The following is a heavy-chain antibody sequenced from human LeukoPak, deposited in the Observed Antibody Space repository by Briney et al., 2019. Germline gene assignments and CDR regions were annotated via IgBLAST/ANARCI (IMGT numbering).Heavy chain of an antibody. CDR3: ARGGNQLLSSYFYTDV. CDR1: GYEFSSYW. V-gene: IGHV5-51*01. Sequence: GESLKISCKSSGYEFSSYWIGWVRQMPGKGLEWMGIIYPGDSDTRYSPSFQGQVTISADMSISTVYLQWSSPKASDTAMYYCARGGNQLLSSYFYTDVWGKGTTVTVSS. J-gene: IGHJ6*03. D-gene: IGHD2-2*01. CDR2: IYPGDSDT.